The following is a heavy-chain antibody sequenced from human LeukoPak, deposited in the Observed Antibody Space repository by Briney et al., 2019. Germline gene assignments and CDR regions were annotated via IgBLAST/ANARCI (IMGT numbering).Heavy chain of an antibody. CDR3: VRDTQYSYGRYFDH. CDR2: MQSTGNS. CDR1: PGSISTYH. Sequence: SETLSLTCTVSPGSISTYHWNWIRKSPGKGVEWIGYMQSTGNSNYNPSLKSRVTMSVDMSRNEIVLNLSSVTAADTAVYFCVRDTQYSYGRYFDHWGQGILVTVSS. J-gene: IGHJ4*02. D-gene: IGHD5-18*01. V-gene: IGHV4-59*01.